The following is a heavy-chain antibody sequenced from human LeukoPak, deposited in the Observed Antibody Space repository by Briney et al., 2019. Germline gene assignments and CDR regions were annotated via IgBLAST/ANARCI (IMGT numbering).Heavy chain of an antibody. V-gene: IGHV4-38-2*02. Sequence: SETLSLTCTVSGYSISSGYYWGWIRQPPGKGLEWIGSIYHSGSTYYNPSLKSRVTISVDTSKNQFSLKLSSVTAADTAVYYCARVLIAVAGTNYFDYWGQGTLVTVSS. CDR1: GYSISSGYY. CDR2: IYHSGST. CDR3: ARVLIAVAGTNYFDY. D-gene: IGHD6-19*01. J-gene: IGHJ4*02.